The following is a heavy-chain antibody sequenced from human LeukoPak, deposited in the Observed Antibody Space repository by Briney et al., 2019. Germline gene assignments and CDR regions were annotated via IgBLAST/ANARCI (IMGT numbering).Heavy chain of an antibody. V-gene: IGHV3-64*01. Sequence: GGSLRLSCAASGFTFSTYAMHWVRQAPGRGLEYVSAVSSNGGSTYYANSVKGRFTISRDNSKSTLYLQMGSLRVEDMAVYYCSTDQIAVAPTGAWGQGALVTVSS. J-gene: IGHJ4*02. CDR1: GFTFSTYA. D-gene: IGHD6-19*01. CDR3: STDQIAVAPTGA. CDR2: VSSNGGST.